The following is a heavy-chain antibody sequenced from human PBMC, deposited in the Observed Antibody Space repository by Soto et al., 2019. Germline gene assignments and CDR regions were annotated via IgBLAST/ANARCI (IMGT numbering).Heavy chain of an antibody. D-gene: IGHD6-6*01. Sequence: QVQLQQWGAGLLKPSETLSLTCAVYGGSFSGYYWSWIRQPPGKGLEWIGEINHSGSTNYNPSLKSQVTIAVDTSKNQFSLKLSSVTAADTAVYYCARGGGSSSSTYYYYYGMDVWGQGTTVTVSS. CDR3: ARGGGSSSSTYYYYYGMDV. CDR2: INHSGST. V-gene: IGHV4-34*01. CDR1: GGSFSGYY. J-gene: IGHJ6*02.